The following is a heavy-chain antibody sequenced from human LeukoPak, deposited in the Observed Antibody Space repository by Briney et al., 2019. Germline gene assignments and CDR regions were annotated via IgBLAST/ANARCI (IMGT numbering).Heavy chain of an antibody. J-gene: IGHJ4*02. CDR2: ISGSDGTT. CDR3: AKVDSSGYYSKSFHY. Sequence: PGGSLRLSCAASGFTFSSYAMSWVRQAPGKGLEWVSGISGSDGTTYYADSVKGRFTISRDNSRNTLYLQMNSLRAEDTAVYYCAKVDSSGYYSKSFHYWGQGSLVTVSS. CDR1: GFTFSSYA. V-gene: IGHV3-23*01. D-gene: IGHD3-22*01.